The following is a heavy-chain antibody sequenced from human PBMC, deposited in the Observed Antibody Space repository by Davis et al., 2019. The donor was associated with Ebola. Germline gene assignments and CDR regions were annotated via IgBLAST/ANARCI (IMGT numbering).Heavy chain of an antibody. D-gene: IGHD1-26*01. CDR3: ARDSGEWGLLLSFDY. CDR1: GFTFSTSW. Sequence: GESLNISCAASGFTFSTSWMSWLRQPPGKRLEWVANIKQDGSAKYYVDSVKGRFTISRDNAKNSLYLQMNSLRAEDTAVYYCARDSGEWGLLLSFDYWGQGTLVTVSS. CDR2: IKQDGSAK. J-gene: IGHJ4*02. V-gene: IGHV3-7*01.